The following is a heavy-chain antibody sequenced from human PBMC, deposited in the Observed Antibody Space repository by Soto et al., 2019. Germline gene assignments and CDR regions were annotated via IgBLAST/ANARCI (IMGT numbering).Heavy chain of an antibody. D-gene: IGHD6-19*01. CDR3: ARSGSRWYYYGMDV. CDR2: IGTAGDT. J-gene: IGHJ6*02. CDR1: GFTFSSYD. V-gene: IGHV3-13*01. Sequence: GGSLRLSCAASGFTFSSYDMHWGRQATGKGLEWVSAIGTAGDTYYPGSVTGRFTLSRENANNSLYLQMHRLRAGDTAVYYCARSGSRWYYYGMDVWGQGTTVTVSS.